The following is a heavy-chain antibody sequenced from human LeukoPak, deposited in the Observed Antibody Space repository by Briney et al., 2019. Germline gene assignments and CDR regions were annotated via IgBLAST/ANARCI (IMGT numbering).Heavy chain of an antibody. D-gene: IGHD3-10*01. CDR2: ISYDGSDK. Sequence: GGSLRLSCAASGFTFDNYGMHWVRQAPGKGLEWVAIISYDGSDKYYADSVKGRFTISRDNAKNSLYLQMNSLRAEDTAVYYCARFPMVRGVIGYYYYYYMDVWGKGTTVTISS. V-gene: IGHV3-30*03. J-gene: IGHJ6*03. CDR1: GFTFDNYG. CDR3: ARFPMVRGVIGYYYYYYMDV.